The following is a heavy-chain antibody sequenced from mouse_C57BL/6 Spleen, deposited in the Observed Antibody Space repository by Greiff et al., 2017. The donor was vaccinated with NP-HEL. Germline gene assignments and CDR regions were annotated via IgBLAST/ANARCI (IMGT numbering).Heavy chain of an antibody. J-gene: IGHJ2*01. CDR3: AINFYFDY. CDR2: IYPGDGDT. Sequence: VQLQQSGPELVKPGASVKISCKASGYAFSSSWMNWVKQRPGKGLEWIGRIYPGDGDTNYNGKFKGKATLTADKSSSTAYMQLSSLTSEDSAVYFCAINFYFDYWGQGTTLTVSS. CDR1: GYAFSSSW. V-gene: IGHV1-82*01.